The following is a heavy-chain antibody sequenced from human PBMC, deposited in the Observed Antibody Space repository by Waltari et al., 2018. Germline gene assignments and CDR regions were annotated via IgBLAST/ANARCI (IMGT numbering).Heavy chain of an antibody. Sequence: QVQLQESGPGLVKPSETLSLTCSVSGGSISGSVYYWGWIRQPPGKGLEYIGSIYYDGTAFYKPSLKTPVTISVDTSYNQCSLKMKSVTAADTAMYFCVRDRGLRTFFDHWGQGTLVTVSS. CDR2: IYYDGTA. CDR1: GGSISGSVYY. V-gene: IGHV4-39*07. CDR3: VRDRGLRTFFDH. D-gene: IGHD4-17*01. J-gene: IGHJ4*02.